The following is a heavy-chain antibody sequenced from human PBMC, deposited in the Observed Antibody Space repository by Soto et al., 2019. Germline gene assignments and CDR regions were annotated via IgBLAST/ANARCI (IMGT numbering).Heavy chain of an antibody. Sequence: QVQLQESGPGLVRPSETLSLTCTVSSDSISSYYWIWIRQSPGKGLEWIGYTDYSGNTNYNPSLKSRVTISGDTSTNQFPLRRSSVTAADTAVYYCARAVGDPLYYLDYWGQVTLVTVSS. V-gene: IGHV4-59*08. CDR2: TDYSGNT. CDR1: SDSISSYY. J-gene: IGHJ4*02. CDR3: ARAVGDPLYYLDY. D-gene: IGHD6-19*01.